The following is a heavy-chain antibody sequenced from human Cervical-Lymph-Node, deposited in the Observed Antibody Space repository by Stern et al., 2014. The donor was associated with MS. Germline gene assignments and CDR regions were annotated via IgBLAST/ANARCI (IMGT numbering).Heavy chain of an antibody. J-gene: IGHJ4*02. CDR2: ISSSSSYI. Sequence: VQLVESGGGLVKPGGSLRLSCAASGFTFSSYGMNWVRQAPGKGLEWVSSISSSSSYIYYADSVKGRFTISRDNAKNSLYLQMNSLRAEDTAVYYCARDSSSWYFVDYWGQGTLVTVSS. V-gene: IGHV3-21*01. CDR1: GFTFSSYG. CDR3: ARDSSSWYFVDY. D-gene: IGHD6-13*01.